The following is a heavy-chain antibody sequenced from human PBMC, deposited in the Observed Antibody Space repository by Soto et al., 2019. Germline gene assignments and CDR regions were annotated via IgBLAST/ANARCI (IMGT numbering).Heavy chain of an antibody. D-gene: IGHD3-22*01. CDR2: IIPILGIA. J-gene: IGHJ4*02. V-gene: IGHV1-69*02. CDR3: ASRYDSSDY. Sequence: QVQLVQSGAEVKKPGSSVKVSCKASGGTFSSYTISWVRQAPGQGLEWMGRIIPILGIANYAQKFQGRVTITADKSTSTAYMELGSLRSEATAVYYCASRYDSSDYWGQGTLVTVSS. CDR1: GGTFSSYT.